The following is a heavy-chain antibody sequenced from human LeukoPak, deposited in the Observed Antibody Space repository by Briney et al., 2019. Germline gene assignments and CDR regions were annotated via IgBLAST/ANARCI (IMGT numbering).Heavy chain of an antibody. CDR1: GFTLSSAW. V-gene: IGHV3-15*01. CDR2: IKFDGETT. J-gene: IGHJ4*02. CDR3: ARRGDEFYFDY. D-gene: IGHD3-3*01. Sequence: GGSLRLSCAASGFTLSSAWMSWVRQAPGKGLEWVGRIKFDGETTDYAAPVKGRFTVSRDNSKNTLYLQMNSLRAEDTAVYYCARRGDEFYFDYWGQGTLVTVSS.